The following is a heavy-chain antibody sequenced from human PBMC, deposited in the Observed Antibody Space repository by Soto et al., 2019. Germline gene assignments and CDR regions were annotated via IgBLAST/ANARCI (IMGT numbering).Heavy chain of an antibody. CDR3: AKDRNYYGSGASNWFDP. D-gene: IGHD3-10*01. CDR2: ITCTGVTI. CDR1: GFTFSSYS. Sequence: GGSLRLSCAASGFTFSSYSMNWVRQAPGKGLEWVSNITCTGVTIYYADSVKGRFTMSRDNSKNTLHLQMNSLRAEDTAVYYCAKDRNYYGSGASNWFDPWGQGTLVTVSS. J-gene: IGHJ5*02. V-gene: IGHV3-48*01.